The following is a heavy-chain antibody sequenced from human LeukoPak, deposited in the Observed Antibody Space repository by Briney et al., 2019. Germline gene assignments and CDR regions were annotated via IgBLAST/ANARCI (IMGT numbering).Heavy chain of an antibody. D-gene: IGHD3-22*01. J-gene: IGHJ4*02. CDR3: ARGGASSYYDSSGYSDY. CDR2: ISSSSSYI. Sequence: GGSLRLSCAASGFTFSSYSMNWVRQAPGKGLGWVSSISSSSSYIYYADSVKGRFTISRDNAKNSLYLQMNSLRAEDTAVYYCARGGASSYYDSSGYSDYWGQGTLVTVSS. V-gene: IGHV3-21*01. CDR1: GFTFSSYS.